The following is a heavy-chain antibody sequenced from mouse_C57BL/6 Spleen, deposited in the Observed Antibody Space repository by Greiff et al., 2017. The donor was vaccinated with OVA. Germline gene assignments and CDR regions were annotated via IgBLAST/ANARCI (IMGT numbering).Heavy chain of an antibody. CDR3: ARMTEDYSNTWFAY. CDR2: INPYNGDT. Sequence: VQLQQSGPELVKPGDSVKISCKASGYSFTGYFMNWVMQSHGKSLEWIGRINPYNGDTFYNQKFKGKATLTVDKSSSTAHMEIRSLTSEDSAVYYSARMTEDYSNTWFAYWGQGTLVTVSA. J-gene: IGHJ3*01. V-gene: IGHV1-20*01. CDR1: GYSFTGYF. D-gene: IGHD2-5*01.